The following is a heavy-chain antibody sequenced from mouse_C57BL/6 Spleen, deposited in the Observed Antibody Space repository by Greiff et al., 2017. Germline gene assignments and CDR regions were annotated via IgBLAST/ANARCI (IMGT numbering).Heavy chain of an antibody. J-gene: IGHJ2*01. D-gene: IGHD1-1*01. CDR1: GYTFTSYW. CDR3: ARCYYGSSYYFDY. V-gene: IGHV1-59*01. Sequence: QVQLQQSGAELVRPGTSVKLSCKASGYTFTSYWMHWVKQRPGQGLEWIGVIDPSDSYTNYNQKFKGKATLTVDTSSSTAYMQLSSLTSEDSAVYYCARCYYGSSYYFDYWGQGTTLTVSS. CDR2: IDPSDSYT.